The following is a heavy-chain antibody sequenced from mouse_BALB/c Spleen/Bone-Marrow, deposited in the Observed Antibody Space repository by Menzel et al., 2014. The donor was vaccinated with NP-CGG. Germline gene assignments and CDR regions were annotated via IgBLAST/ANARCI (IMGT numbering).Heavy chain of an antibody. CDR3: ARRGIYYGCRYDMDY. Sequence: EVMLVESGGGLVQPGGSLKLSGAASGFTFSSYGMSWVRQTPDKGLELVATINSNAGSTYYPDSVKGLFTISRHNAKYTLYLQMSSLKSEDTAMYYCARRGIYYGCRYDMDYWGKGTPATASP. D-gene: IGHD2-2*01. J-gene: IGHJ4*01. V-gene: IGHV5-6-3*01. CDR1: GFTFSSYG. CDR2: INSNAGST.